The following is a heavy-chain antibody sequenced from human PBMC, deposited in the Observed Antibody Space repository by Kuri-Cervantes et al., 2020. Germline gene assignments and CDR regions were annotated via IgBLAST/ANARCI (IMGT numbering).Heavy chain of an antibody. J-gene: IGHJ4*02. Sequence: SVKVSCKASGGTFSSYAISWVRQAPGQGLEWMGGIIPIFGTANYAQKFQGRVTITADESTSTAYMELSSLRSEDTAVYYCARAYSSSRYNHSPEFGYWGQGTLVTVSS. CDR3: ARAYSSSRYNHSPEFGY. CDR1: GGTFSSYA. CDR2: IIPIFGTA. D-gene: IGHD6-13*01. V-gene: IGHV1-69*13.